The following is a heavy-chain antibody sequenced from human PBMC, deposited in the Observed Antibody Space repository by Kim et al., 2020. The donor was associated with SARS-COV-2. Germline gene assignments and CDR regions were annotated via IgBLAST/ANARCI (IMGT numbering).Heavy chain of an antibody. J-gene: IGHJ4*02. Sequence: GGSLRLSCKGSGFNFPVYGMHWVRQTPGKGLAWVAVVSYDGTNQYYADSVKGRFTVSRDNSNNMLYLQMNALRTDDTAVYYCVKGVQKQLTSILDFWGQGPRVAVAS. CDR2: VSYDGTNQ. CDR1: GFNFPVYG. CDR3: VKGVQKQLTSILDF. D-gene: IGHD6-13*01. V-gene: IGHV3-30*18.